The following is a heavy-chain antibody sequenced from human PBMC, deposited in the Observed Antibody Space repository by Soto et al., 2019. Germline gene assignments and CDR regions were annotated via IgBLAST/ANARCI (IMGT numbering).Heavy chain of an antibody. J-gene: IGHJ4*02. D-gene: IGHD6-19*01. CDR2: IYNSGIT. V-gene: IGHV4-30-4*01. Sequence: SETLSLTCTVSGGSISSGDYSWSWVRQSPGKGLEWIGHIYNSGITYYNPSLKSRVVISIDTSRNQFSLKLSSVTAADTAVYYCARARYSSGWSPGPNFDYWGQGTLVTVSS. CDR3: ARARYSSGWSPGPNFDY. CDR1: GGSISSGDYS.